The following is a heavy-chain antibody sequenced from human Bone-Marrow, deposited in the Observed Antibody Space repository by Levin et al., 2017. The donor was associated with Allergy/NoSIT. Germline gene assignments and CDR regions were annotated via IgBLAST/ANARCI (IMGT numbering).Heavy chain of an antibody. Sequence: GESLKISCAASGFTFSSYGMHWVRQAPGKGLEWVAVISYDGSNKYYADSVKGRFTISRDNSKNTLYLQMNSLRAEDTAVYYCAKDFQRWELLPLDYWGQGTLVTVSS. V-gene: IGHV3-30*18. J-gene: IGHJ4*02. CDR2: ISYDGSNK. CDR1: GFTFSSYG. D-gene: IGHD1-26*01. CDR3: AKDFQRWELLPLDY.